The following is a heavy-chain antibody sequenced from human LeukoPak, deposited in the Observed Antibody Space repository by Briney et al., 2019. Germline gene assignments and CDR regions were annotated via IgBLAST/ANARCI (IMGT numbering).Heavy chain of an antibody. Sequence: SETLSLTCTVSDNSISSFYWSWIRQPPGKGLEWIGFVYKTGHTNYNPSLKSRVAISLDGSKSQVSLRLTSVTAADTAVYYCAPHRFGEPHFEYWGRGTLVSVSS. V-gene: IGHV4-59*08. CDR3: APHRFGEPHFEY. D-gene: IGHD3-10*01. CDR2: VYKTGHT. J-gene: IGHJ4*02. CDR1: DNSISSFY.